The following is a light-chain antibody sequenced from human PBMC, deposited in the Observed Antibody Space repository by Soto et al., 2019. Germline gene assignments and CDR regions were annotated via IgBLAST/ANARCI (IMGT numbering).Light chain of an antibody. J-gene: IGLJ3*02. CDR3: QSYDSSVSGWV. V-gene: IGLV1-40*01. CDR2: GNN. Sequence: QSVLTQPPSVSGAPGQRVTISCTGSSSNIGAGYDVHWYQQLPGTAPKLLIFGNNNRPPGVPDRFSGSKSGTSASLAITGLQAEDEVDYYCQSYDSSVSGWVFGGGTKLTVL. CDR1: SSNIGAGYD.